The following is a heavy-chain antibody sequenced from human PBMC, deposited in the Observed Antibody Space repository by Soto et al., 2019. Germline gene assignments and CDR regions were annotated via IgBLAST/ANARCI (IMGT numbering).Heavy chain of an antibody. CDR2: INHSGST. CDR3: ARGRSSGYYGRNAFDI. J-gene: IGHJ3*02. CDR1: GGSFSGYY. D-gene: IGHD3-22*01. Sequence: PWETLSLTCAVYGGSFSGYYWSWIRQPPGKGLEWIGEINHSGSTNYNPSLKSRVTISVDTSKNQFSLKLSSVTAADTAVYYCARGRSSGYYGRNAFDIWGQGTMVTVSS. V-gene: IGHV4-34*01.